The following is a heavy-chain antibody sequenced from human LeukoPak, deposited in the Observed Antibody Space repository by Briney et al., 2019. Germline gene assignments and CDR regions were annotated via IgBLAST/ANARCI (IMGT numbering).Heavy chain of an antibody. J-gene: IGHJ4*02. CDR2: ISYDGSNK. Sequence: PGGSLRLSCAASGFTFSSYAMHWVRQAPGKGLEWVAVISYDGSNKYYADPVKGRFTISRDNSKNTLYLQMNSLRAEDTAVYYCARVPGDDYWGQGTLVTVSS. V-gene: IGHV3-30-3*01. CDR3: ARVPGDDY. D-gene: IGHD3-16*01. CDR1: GFTFSSYA.